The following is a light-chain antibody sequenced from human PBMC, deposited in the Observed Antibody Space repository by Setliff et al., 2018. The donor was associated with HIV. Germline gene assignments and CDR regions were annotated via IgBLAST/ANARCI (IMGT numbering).Light chain of an antibody. CDR3: QVWDSSSDLGV. V-gene: IGLV3-21*04. CDR1: NIGNKS. Sequence: ELTQPPSVSVAPGKTARITRGGNNIGNKSVHWYQQKPGQAPVLVIYYDSDRPSGIPERFSGSNSGNTATLTISRVEAGDEADYYCQVWDSSSDLGVFGTGTKVTVL. J-gene: IGLJ1*01. CDR2: YDS.